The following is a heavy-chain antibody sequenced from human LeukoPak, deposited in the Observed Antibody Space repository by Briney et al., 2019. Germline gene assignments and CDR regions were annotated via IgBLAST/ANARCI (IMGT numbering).Heavy chain of an antibody. CDR1: GFPFSSYA. Sequence: GGSLRLSCAASGFPFSSYAMTWVRQAPGKGLEWVSQISTSSTTYYAGSVKGRFTISRDNSKNTLFLQMNSLRAEDTAIYYCAKGGHGDYWGQGTLVTVSS. D-gene: IGHD5-12*01. CDR3: AKGGHGDY. J-gene: IGHJ4*02. CDR2: ISTSSTT. V-gene: IGHV3-23*01.